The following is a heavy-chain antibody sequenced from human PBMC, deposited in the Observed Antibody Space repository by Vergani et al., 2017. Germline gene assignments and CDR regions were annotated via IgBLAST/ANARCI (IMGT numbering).Heavy chain of an antibody. CDR2: IIPIFGTA. V-gene: IGHV1-69*01. J-gene: IGHJ5*02. CDR1: GGTFSSYA. CDR3: ARGYFEYSNFSFRIGWFDP. Sequence: QVQLVQSGAEVKKPGSSVKVSCKASGGTFSSYAISWVRQAPGQGLEWMGGIIPIFGTANYALKFQGRVTITADESTSTAYMELSSLRSEDTAVYYCARGYFEYSNFSFRIGWFDPWGQGTLVTVSS. D-gene: IGHD4-11*01.